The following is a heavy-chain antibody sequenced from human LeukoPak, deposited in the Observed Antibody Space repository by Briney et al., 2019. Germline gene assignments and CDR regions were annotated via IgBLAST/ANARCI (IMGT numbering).Heavy chain of an antibody. Sequence: GGSLRLSCAASGFTFSSHAMHWVRQAPGKGLEWVAVISYDGSNKYYADSVKGRFTISRDNSKNTLYLQMNSLRAEDTAVYYCARDISGEYWGQGTLVTVSS. J-gene: IGHJ4*02. CDR1: GFTFSSHA. CDR2: ISYDGSNK. V-gene: IGHV3-30-3*01. D-gene: IGHD3-10*01. CDR3: ARDISGEY.